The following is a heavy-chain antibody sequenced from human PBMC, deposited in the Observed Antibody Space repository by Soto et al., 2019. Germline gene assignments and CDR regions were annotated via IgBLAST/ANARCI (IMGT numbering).Heavy chain of an antibody. CDR2: IESAGAT. CDR1: GFTFSIYD. V-gene: IGHV3-13*01. Sequence: GGSLRLSCAASGFTFSIYDIHWVRQATGKGLEWVSAIESAGATYYSDSVKGRFTISRDNAKNTLYLQMNSLRAEDTAVYYCARAFDFWSGYQVYYYYGKDVWGQGTTVTVSS. J-gene: IGHJ6*02. D-gene: IGHD3-3*01. CDR3: ARAFDFWSGYQVYYYYGKDV.